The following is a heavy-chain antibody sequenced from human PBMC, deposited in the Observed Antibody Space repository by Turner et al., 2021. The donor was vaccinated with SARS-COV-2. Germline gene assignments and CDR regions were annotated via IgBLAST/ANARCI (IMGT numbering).Heavy chain of an antibody. V-gene: IGHV4-39*01. CDR1: GGSISSSNYY. J-gene: IGHJ4*02. Sequence: QLQLQESGPGLVKPSETLSLTCSVSGGSISSSNYYWGWIRQPPGKGLEWIGSVYYSGSTYYNPSLKSRLTISVDTSKNQFSLKLSSVTDADTAVYYCARFEYGYSYSFGFDYWGQGTLVTVSS. CDR3: ARFEYGYSYSFGFDY. D-gene: IGHD5-18*01. CDR2: VYYSGST.